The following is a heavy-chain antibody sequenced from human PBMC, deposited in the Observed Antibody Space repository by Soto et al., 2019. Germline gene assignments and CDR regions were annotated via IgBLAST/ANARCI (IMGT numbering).Heavy chain of an antibody. Sequence: QVQLVQSGAEVKKPGSSVKVSCKASGGTFSSYTISWVRQAPGQGLEWMGRIIPILGIANYAQKFQGRVTITTDKSTCTAYMELSSLRSEDTAVYYCARGITGSYYGSGSENWFDPWGQGTLVTVSS. CDR2: IIPILGIA. V-gene: IGHV1-69*02. J-gene: IGHJ5*02. CDR1: GGTFSSYT. CDR3: ARGITGSYYGSGSENWFDP. D-gene: IGHD3-10*01.